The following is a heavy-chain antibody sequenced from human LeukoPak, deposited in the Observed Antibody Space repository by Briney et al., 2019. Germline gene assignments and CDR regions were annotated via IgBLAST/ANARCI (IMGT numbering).Heavy chain of an antibody. CDR1: GFIFTSYA. V-gene: IGHV3-23*01. CDR2: INGRGTTT. Sequence: GGSLTLSCAASGFIFTSYAISWVRQAPGKGLEWVSGINGRGTTTYYADSVKGRFTISRDNSKNTLYLQMNSLRAEDTAVYYCAKDLNYGDYNWFDPWGQGTLVTVSS. D-gene: IGHD4-17*01. J-gene: IGHJ5*02. CDR3: AKDLNYGDYNWFDP.